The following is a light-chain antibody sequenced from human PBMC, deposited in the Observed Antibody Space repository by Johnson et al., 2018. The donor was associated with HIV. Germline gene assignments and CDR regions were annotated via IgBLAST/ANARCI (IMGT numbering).Light chain of an antibody. CDR1: SSNIGNNY. CDR3: GTWASCLRAVYY. CDR2: DNN. J-gene: IGLJ1*01. Sequence: QSVLTQPPSVSAAPGQKVTISCSGSSSNIGNNYVSWYQHLPGTAPKLLIYDNNKRPSGIPDRFSGSKSGTSATLVITGLQTGDEADYYCGTWASCLRAVYYFATGTKLTVL. V-gene: IGLV1-51*01.